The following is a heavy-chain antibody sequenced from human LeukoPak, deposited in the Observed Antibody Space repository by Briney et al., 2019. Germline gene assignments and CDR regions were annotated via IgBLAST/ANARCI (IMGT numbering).Heavy chain of an antibody. V-gene: IGHV5-51*01. CDR3: ARHFGGELLAN. CDR1: GYSFTTHW. D-gene: IGHD1-26*01. Sequence: RASLKISCKGSGYSFTTHWIGWVRQMPGKGLEWMAIIYYGDSDTRCSPSFQGQVTMSADKSISTAYLRWSSLKASDTAMYYCARHFGGELLANWGQGTLVTVSS. CDR2: IYYGDSDT. J-gene: IGHJ4*02.